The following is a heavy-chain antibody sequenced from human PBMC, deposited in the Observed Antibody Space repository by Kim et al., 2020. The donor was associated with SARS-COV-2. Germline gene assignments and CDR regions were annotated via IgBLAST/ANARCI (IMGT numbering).Heavy chain of an antibody. CDR3: ARDYDFWSGQRHGPEADYYYGMDV. J-gene: IGHJ6*02. V-gene: IGHV4-31*03. CDR2: IYYSGST. CDR1: GGSISSGGYY. D-gene: IGHD3-3*01. Sequence: SETLSLTCTVSGGSISSGGYYWSWIRQHPGKGLEWIGYIYYSGSTYYNPSLKSRVTISVDTSKNQFSLKLSSVTAADTAMYYCARDYDFWSGQRHGPEADYYYGMDVWGQGTTVTVSS.